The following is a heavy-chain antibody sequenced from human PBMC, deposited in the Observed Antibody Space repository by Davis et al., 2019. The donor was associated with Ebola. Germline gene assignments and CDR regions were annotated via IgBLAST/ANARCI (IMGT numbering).Heavy chain of an antibody. CDR1: GGTFSSYA. D-gene: IGHD3-22*01. J-gene: IGHJ2*01. V-gene: IGHV1-69*04. CDR3: AREDYYDSSGVMADWYFDL. CDR2: IIPILGIP. Sequence: SVKVSCKASGGTFSSYAISWVRQAPGQGLEWMGRIIPILGIPNYAQKFQGRVTITADKSTSTAYMELSSLRSEDTAVYYCAREDYYDSSGVMADWYFDLWGRGTLVTVSS.